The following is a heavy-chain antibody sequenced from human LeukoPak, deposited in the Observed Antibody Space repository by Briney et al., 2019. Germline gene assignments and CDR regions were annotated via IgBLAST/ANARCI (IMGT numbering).Heavy chain of an antibody. Sequence: PSETLSLTCTVSGGSISSYYWSWIRQLAGKGLEWIGRIYTSGSTNYNPSLKSRVTISVDTSKNQFSLKLSSVTAADTAVYYCARVKSARHNWFDPWGQGTLVTVSS. J-gene: IGHJ5*02. D-gene: IGHD6-6*01. CDR2: IYTSGST. CDR1: GGSISSYY. V-gene: IGHV4-4*07. CDR3: ARVKSARHNWFDP.